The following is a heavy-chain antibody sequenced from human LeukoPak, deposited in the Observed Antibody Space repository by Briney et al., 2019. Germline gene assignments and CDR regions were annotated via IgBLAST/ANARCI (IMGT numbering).Heavy chain of an antibody. V-gene: IGHV5-51*01. D-gene: IGHD3-10*01. CDR2: IYPGDSDT. J-gene: IGHJ3*02. CDR3: ARTDYYGSGTYAFDI. Sequence: GESLKISCKGSGYSFTSYWIGWVRQMPGKGLEWMGIIYPGDSDTRYSPSFQGQVTISADKSISTAYLQWSSLKASNTAMYYCARTDYYGSGTYAFDIWGQGTMVTVSS. CDR1: GYSFTSYW.